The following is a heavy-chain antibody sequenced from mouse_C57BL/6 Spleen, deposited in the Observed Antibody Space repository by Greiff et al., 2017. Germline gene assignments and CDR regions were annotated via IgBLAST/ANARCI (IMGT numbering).Heavy chain of an antibody. V-gene: IGHV1-69*01. J-gene: IGHJ3*01. CDR1: GYTFTSYW. CDR2: IDPSDSYT. CDR3: ARGGAQAGPFAY. Sequence: VQLQQSGAELVMPGASVKLSCKASGYTFTSYWMHWVKQRPGQGLEWIGEIDPSDSYTNYNQKFKGKSTLTVDKSSSTAYMQLSSLTSEDSAVYYCARGGAQAGPFAYWGQGTLVTVSA. D-gene: IGHD3-2*02.